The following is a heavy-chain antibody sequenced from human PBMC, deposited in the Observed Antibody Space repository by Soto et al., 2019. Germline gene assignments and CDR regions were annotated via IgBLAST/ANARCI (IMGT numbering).Heavy chain of an antibody. CDR2: ISGSGGST. V-gene: IGHV3-23*01. Sequence: LRLSFAASGFTFISYAMSWVRQAPGKGLEWVSAISGSGGSTYYADPVKGRFTISRDNSKNTLYLQMNSLRAEDTAVYYCAKSYYYDSSGYFYFDYWGQGTLVTVSS. J-gene: IGHJ4*02. CDR1: GFTFISYA. CDR3: AKSYYYDSSGYFYFDY. D-gene: IGHD3-22*01.